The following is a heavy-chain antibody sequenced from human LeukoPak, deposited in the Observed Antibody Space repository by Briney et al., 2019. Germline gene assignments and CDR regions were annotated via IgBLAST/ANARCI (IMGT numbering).Heavy chain of an antibody. CDR1: GFPFSNYS. CDR3: ARGGDIVVVPAAPTDS. Sequence: GALRLSLAAAGFPFSNYSMHLGRQAPGKGLGWGAVISYDGSNKYYSDSVKGRFTISRDNSKNTLYLQMNSLRAEDTAVYYRARGGDIVVVPAAPTDSWGQGTLVTVSS. V-gene: IGHV3-30*04. CDR2: ISYDGSNK. J-gene: IGHJ4*02. D-gene: IGHD2-2*01.